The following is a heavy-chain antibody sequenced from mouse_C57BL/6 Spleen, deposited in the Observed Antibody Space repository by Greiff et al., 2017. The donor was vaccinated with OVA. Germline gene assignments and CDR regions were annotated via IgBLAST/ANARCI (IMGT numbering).Heavy chain of an antibody. CDR1: GYTFTDYN. CDR3: ARRHQFITTVDYAMDY. D-gene: IGHD1-1*01. J-gene: IGHJ4*01. CDR2: INPNNGGT. Sequence: VQLQQSGPELVKPGASVTIPCKASGYTFTDYNMDWVKQSHGKSLEWLGDINPNNGGTIYNQKFKGKATLTVDKSSSTAYMELRSLTSEDTAIYYCARRHQFITTVDYAMDYWGQGTSVTVSS. V-gene: IGHV1-18*01.